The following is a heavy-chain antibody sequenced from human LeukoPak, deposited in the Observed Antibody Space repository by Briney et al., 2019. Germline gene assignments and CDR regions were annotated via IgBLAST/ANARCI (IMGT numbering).Heavy chain of an antibody. Sequence: PSETLSLTCTVSGGSISSYYWSWVRQPAGKGLEWIGRIYTSGSTNYNPSLKSRVTMSVDTPKKQFSLKLSSVTAADTAVYYCARDLGGYDYYYYYGMDVWGQGTTVTVSS. CDR2: IYTSGST. V-gene: IGHV4-4*07. CDR1: GGSISSYY. CDR3: ARDLGGYDYYYYYGMDV. J-gene: IGHJ6*02. D-gene: IGHD5-12*01.